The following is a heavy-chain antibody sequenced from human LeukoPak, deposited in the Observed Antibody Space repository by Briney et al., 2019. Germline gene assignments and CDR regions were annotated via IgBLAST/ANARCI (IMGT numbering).Heavy chain of an antibody. J-gene: IGHJ4*02. Sequence: GGSLILSCAASGFTFSTYWMSWVRQAPGKGLEWVANTKEDGGEKYYVDSVKGRFTISRDNAENSLYLQMNSLRAEDTAVYYCARRSVAGSLDYWGQGTPVTVSS. D-gene: IGHD6-19*01. CDR1: GFTFSTYW. CDR2: TKEDGGEK. V-gene: IGHV3-7*01. CDR3: ARRSVAGSLDY.